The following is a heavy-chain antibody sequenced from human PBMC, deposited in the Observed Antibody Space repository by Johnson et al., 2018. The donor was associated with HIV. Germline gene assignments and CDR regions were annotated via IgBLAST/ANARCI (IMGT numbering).Heavy chain of an antibody. CDR2: IHSGGIT. V-gene: IGHV3-66*02. J-gene: IGHJ3*02. Sequence: VQLVESGGGLVQPGGSLRLSCAASGFTVSRNYMSWVRQAPGKGLERVSVIHSGGITYYADSVKGRFTISRDNSKNTLFLQINSLRTEDTAVYYCAKTRSPSRAFDIWGQGTMVTVSS. CDR3: AKTRSPSRAFDI. CDR1: GFTVSRNY. D-gene: IGHD1-14*01.